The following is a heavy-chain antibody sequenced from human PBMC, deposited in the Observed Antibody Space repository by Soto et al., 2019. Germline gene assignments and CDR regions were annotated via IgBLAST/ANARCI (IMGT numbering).Heavy chain of an antibody. CDR1: GYTFMNYG. V-gene: IGHV1-18*01. CDR2: ISTYNDNT. Sequence: QVQLVQSGTEVKLPGASVQVSCKTSGYTFMNYGISWVRQAPGQGLEWMGWISTYNDNTNYAQKFQGRVSMTTDTATSEAYRELSGLRSDDTAVYYCARDVGSASYRPFDYWGQGTLVTVSS. CDR3: ARDVGSASYRPFDY. J-gene: IGHJ4*02. D-gene: IGHD3-10*01.